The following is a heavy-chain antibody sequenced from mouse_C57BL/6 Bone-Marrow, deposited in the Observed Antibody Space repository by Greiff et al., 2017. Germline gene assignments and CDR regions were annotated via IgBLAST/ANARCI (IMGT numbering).Heavy chain of an antibody. V-gene: IGHV1-81*01. J-gene: IGHJ2*01. CDR1: GYTFTSYG. Sequence: VQLQESGAELARPGASVKLSCKASGYTFTSYGISWVKQRTGQGLEWIGEIYPRSGNTYYNEKFKGKATLTADKSSSTAYMELRSLTSEVSAVYFCAREGYLGFDYWGQGTTLTVSS. CDR3: AREGYLGFDY. CDR2: IYPRSGNT. D-gene: IGHD2-2*01.